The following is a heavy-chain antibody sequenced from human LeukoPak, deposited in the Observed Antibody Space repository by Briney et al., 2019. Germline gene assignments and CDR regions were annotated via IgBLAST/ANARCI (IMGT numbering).Heavy chain of an antibody. D-gene: IGHD6-6*01. Sequence: SETLSLTCTVSGGSISSYYWSWIRQPPGKGLEWIGYIYTSGSTNYSPSLKSRVTISVDTSKNQFSLKPSSVTAADTAVYYCARLGAARDVYYYYYMDVWGKGTTVTVSS. CDR3: ARLGAARDVYYYYYMDV. CDR2: IYTSGST. CDR1: GGSISSYY. V-gene: IGHV4-4*09. J-gene: IGHJ6*03.